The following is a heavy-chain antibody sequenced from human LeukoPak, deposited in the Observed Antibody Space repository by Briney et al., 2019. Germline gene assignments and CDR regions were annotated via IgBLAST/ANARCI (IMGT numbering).Heavy chain of an antibody. J-gene: IGHJ4*02. CDR2: INPSGGST. CDR3: ARVIVGATWGYYFDY. CDR1: GYTFTSYY. V-gene: IGHV1-46*01. Sequence: ASVKVSCKASGYTFTSYYMHWVRQAPGQGLEWMGIINPSGGSTSYAQKFQGRVTMTRDTSTSTVYMELSSLRSEDTAVYYCARVIVGATWGYYFDYWGQGTLVTVSS. D-gene: IGHD1-26*01.